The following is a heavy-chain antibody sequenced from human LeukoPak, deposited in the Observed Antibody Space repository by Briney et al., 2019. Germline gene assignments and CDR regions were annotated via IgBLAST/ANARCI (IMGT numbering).Heavy chain of an antibody. Sequence: PSETLSLTCTVSGGSISSYYWNWIRQPPGKGLEWIGYIYYSGSINYNPSLKSRVTISVDTSKNQFSLKLSSVTAADTAVYYCAFMVRGKRYYWGQGTLVTVSS. V-gene: IGHV4-59*12. CDR3: AFMVRGKRYY. CDR1: GGSISSYY. D-gene: IGHD3-10*01. CDR2: IYYSGSI. J-gene: IGHJ4*02.